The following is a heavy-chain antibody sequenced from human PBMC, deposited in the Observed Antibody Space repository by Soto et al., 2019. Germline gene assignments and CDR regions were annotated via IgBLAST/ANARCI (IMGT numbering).Heavy chain of an antibody. CDR3: AKDKDYGAKKGRYYYHAMDV. D-gene: IGHD4-17*01. V-gene: IGHV3-30*02. Sequence: DSVKGRFTISRDNSKNTLYLQMNSLRAEDTAVYYCAKDKDYGAKKGRYYYHAMDVWGQGTTVTVSS. J-gene: IGHJ6*02.